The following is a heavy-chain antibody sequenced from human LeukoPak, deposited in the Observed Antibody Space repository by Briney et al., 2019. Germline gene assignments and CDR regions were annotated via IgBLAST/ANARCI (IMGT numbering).Heavy chain of an antibody. V-gene: IGHV5-51*01. CDR1: GYTFSSNW. Sequence: GESLKISCKGSGYTFSSNWIGWVRQMPGKGLEWMGIIYPGDSDTRYSPSFQGQVTISADKSSSTAYLQWSSLKASDTAMYYCARHRVGIYSRNHAFDVWGQGTMVTVSS. CDR3: ARHRVGIYSRNHAFDV. D-gene: IGHD1-26*01. J-gene: IGHJ3*01. CDR2: IYPGDSDT.